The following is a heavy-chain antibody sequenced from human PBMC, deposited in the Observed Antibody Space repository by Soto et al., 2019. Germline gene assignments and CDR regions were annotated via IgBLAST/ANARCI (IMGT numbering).Heavy chain of an antibody. J-gene: IGHJ6*02. CDR3: ARHGSSVEYYYYGMDV. V-gene: IGHV5-51*01. Sequence: GESLKISCKGSGCSFTSYWIGWVRQMPGKGLEWMGIIYPGDSDTRYSPSFQGQVTISADKSISTAYLQWSSLKASDTAMYYCARHGSSVEYYYYGMDVWGQGTTVTVSS. D-gene: IGHD6-19*01. CDR1: GCSFTSYW. CDR2: IYPGDSDT.